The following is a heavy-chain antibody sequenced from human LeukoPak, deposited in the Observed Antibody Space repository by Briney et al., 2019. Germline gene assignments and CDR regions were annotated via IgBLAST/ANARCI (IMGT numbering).Heavy chain of an antibody. Sequence: SETLSLTCTVSGGSISSYYWSWIRQPPGKGLEWIGYIYYSGSTTYNPSLKSRVTISLDTSKNQLSLKLSSVTAADTAVYYCARDGYSYGYGAFDIWGQGTMVTVSS. CDR1: GGSISSYY. CDR2: IYYSGST. V-gene: IGHV4-59*01. J-gene: IGHJ3*02. CDR3: ARDGYSYGYGAFDI. D-gene: IGHD5-18*01.